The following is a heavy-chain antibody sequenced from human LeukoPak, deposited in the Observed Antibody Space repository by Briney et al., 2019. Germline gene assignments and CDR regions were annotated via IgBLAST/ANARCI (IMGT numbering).Heavy chain of an antibody. CDR3: AGRHCSGGGCYFAGADPFDY. CDR2: ISPDGGVS. D-gene: IGHD2-15*01. V-gene: IGHV3-7*03. Sequence: GGSLRLSCAASGFYFSHHYMTWVRQAPGKGPEWVAKISPDGGVSQYVDSVKGRFTISRDNSKNSLSLHMSSLRVEDTALYFCAGRHCSGGGCYFAGADPFDYWGQGTLVTVSS. CDR1: GFYFSHHY. J-gene: IGHJ4*02.